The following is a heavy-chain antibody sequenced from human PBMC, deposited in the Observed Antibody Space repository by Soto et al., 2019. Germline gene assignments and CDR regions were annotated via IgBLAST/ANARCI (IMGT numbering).Heavy chain of an antibody. CDR1: GFTFTSAW. D-gene: IGHD6-25*01. J-gene: IGHJ3*01. CDR2: IVSRSDGGAI. CDR3: TTATKLNAGGQVSGAFDV. Sequence: EVQLVESGGGFVKPGGSLRLSCAASGFTFTSAWMNWVRQAPGKGLEWVARIVSRSDGGAIDYAAPVRGRITIARDDSKNTLYLQMNRLKVEDTCIYFCTTATKLNAGGQVSGAFDVWGQGTMVTASS. V-gene: IGHV3-15*07.